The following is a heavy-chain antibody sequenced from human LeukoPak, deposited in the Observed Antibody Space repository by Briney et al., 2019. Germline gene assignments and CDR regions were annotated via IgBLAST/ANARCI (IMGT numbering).Heavy chain of an antibody. J-gene: IGHJ4*02. Sequence: GESLKISCKASGYTFTGYYIHWARQDPRQGLEWMGRINPNSGGTNYAQNFQGRVTMTRDTSITTAYMELIRLRPDDTAVYYCAREAVVASTPDSWGQGTLVTVSS. CDR1: GYTFTGYY. CDR2: INPNSGGT. V-gene: IGHV1-2*06. CDR3: AREAVVASTPDS. D-gene: IGHD2-15*01.